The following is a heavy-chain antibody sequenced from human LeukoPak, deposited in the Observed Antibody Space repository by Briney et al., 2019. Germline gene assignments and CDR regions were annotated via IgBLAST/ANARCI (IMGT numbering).Heavy chain of an antibody. V-gene: IGHV1-2*02. Sequence: ASVTVSCKASGYTFTGYYMHWVRQAPGQGLEGMGWINPNSGGTNYQGRVTMTRDTSISTAYMELSRLRSDDTAVYYCARDRTRTGYSSGWYHDYWGQGTLVTVSS. CDR2: INPNSGGT. CDR1: GYTFTGYY. J-gene: IGHJ4*02. D-gene: IGHD6-19*01. CDR3: ARDRTRTGYSSGWYHDY.